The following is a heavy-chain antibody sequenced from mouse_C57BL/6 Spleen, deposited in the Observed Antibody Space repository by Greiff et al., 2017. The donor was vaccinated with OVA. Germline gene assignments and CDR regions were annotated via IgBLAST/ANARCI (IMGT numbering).Heavy chain of an antibody. D-gene: IGHD1-1*01. V-gene: IGHV1-53*01. CDR2: INPSNGGT. J-gene: IGHJ1*03. CDR1: GYTFTSYW. CDR3: AGSWYYGSPHWYFDV. Sequence: QVQLQQPGTELVKPGASVKLSCKASGYTFTSYWMHWVKQRPGQGLEWIGNINPSNGGTNYNEKFKSKATLTVDKSSSTAYMQLSSLTSEDSAVYYCAGSWYYGSPHWYFDVWGTGTTVTVSS.